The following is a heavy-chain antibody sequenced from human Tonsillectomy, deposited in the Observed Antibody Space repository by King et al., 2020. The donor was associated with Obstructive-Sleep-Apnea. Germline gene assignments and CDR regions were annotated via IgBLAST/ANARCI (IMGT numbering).Heavy chain of an antibody. J-gene: IGHJ4*02. V-gene: IGHV3-30*02. CDR3: AKDQGLKQWLGLFDY. CDR1: GFTFSSYG. CDR2: IRYDGSNE. D-gene: IGHD6-19*01. Sequence: VQLVESGGGVVQPGGSLRLSCAASGFTFSSYGMHWVRQAPGKGLEWVAFIRYDGSNEYYADSVKGRFTISRDNSKNTLYLQMNSLRAEDTAVYYCAKDQGLKQWLGLFDYWGQGTLVTVSS.